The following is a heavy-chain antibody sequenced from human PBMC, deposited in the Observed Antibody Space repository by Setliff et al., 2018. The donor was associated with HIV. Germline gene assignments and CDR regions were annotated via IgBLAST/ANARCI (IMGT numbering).Heavy chain of an antibody. Sequence: SVKVSCKASGGTFSSYVISWVRQAPGQGPEWMGGIIPMYGVTNYAQKFQGRVTITTDNSKNTLYLQMSSLRAEDTAVYYCARARPRQLVSSTPPYYFDYWGQGTLVTVSS. CDR3: ARARPRQLVSSTPPYYFDY. CDR1: GGTFSSYV. CDR2: IIPMYGVT. D-gene: IGHD6-13*01. V-gene: IGHV1-69*10. J-gene: IGHJ4*02.